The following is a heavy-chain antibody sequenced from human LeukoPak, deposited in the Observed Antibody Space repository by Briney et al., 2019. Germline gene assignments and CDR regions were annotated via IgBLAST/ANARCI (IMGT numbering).Heavy chain of an antibody. J-gene: IGHJ4*02. Sequence: KSGGTLRLSCAASGFTFSSYGMSWIRQPPGKGLEWIGEINHSGSTNYNPSLKSRVTISVDTSKNQFSLKLSSVTAADTAVYYCARMVNRSPIDYWGQGALVTVSS. CDR1: GFTFSSYG. V-gene: IGHV4-34*01. D-gene: IGHD5-18*01. CDR2: INHSGST. CDR3: ARMVNRSPIDY.